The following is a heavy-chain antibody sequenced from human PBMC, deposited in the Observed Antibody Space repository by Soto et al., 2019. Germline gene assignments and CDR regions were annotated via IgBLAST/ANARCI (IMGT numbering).Heavy chain of an antibody. V-gene: IGHV3-30-3*01. CDR2: ISYDGDNE. J-gene: IGHJ4*02. CDR1: GFTFSYHA. Sequence: QVQLVESGGGMVQPARSLRLSCAVSGFTFSYHAMHWVRQAPGKGLEWVAVISYDGDNEYYADSVKGRFTISRDNSKNTLFLQMHRLRPEDTAVYYCASGGAVATSDYFLDYWGQGTLVTVSS. CDR3: ASGGAVATSDYFLDY. D-gene: IGHD6-19*01.